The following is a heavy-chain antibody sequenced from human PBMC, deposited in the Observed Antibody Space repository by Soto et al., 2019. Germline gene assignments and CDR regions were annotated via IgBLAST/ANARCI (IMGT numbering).Heavy chain of an antibody. CDR1: GGSISSYY. CDR3: ARLCGYSFDF. CDR2: IYYSGST. V-gene: IGHV4-59*01. Sequence: SETLSLTCTVSGGSISSYYWSWIRQPPGKGLEWIGYIYYSGSTNYNPSLKSRVTISVDTSKNQFSLKLSSVTAADTAVYYCARLCGYSFDFCGQGILVTVAS. J-gene: IGHJ4*02.